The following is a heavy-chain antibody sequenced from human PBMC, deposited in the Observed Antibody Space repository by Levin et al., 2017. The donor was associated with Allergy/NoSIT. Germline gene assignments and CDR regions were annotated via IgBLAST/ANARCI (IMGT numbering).Heavy chain of an antibody. Sequence: GESLKISCAASGFTFSSYSMNWVRQAPGKGLEWVSYISSSSSTIYYADSVKGRFTISRDNAKSSLYLQMNSLRDEDTAVYYCARDRNRHEVYWGQGTLVTVSS. D-gene: IGHD1-14*01. CDR3: ARDRNRHEVY. V-gene: IGHV3-48*02. CDR2: ISSSSSTI. J-gene: IGHJ4*02. CDR1: GFTFSSYS.